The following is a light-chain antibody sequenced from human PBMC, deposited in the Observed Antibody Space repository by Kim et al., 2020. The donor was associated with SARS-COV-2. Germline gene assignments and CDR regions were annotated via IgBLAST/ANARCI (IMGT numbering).Light chain of an antibody. Sequence: EIVLTQSPGTLSLSPGERATLSCRASQSVSSSYLAWYQQKPGQAPRLLIYGASSRATGIPDRFSGSGSGTDFTLTISRLEPEDFAVYFSQQYDIIPYTFGQGPKLEI. J-gene: IGKJ2*01. CDR3: QQYDIIPYT. CDR1: QSVSSSY. CDR2: GAS. V-gene: IGKV3-20*01.